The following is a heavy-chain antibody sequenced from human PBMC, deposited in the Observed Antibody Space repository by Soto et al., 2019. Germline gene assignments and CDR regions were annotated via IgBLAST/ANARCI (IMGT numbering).Heavy chain of an antibody. CDR1: GFSLSTSGVG. CDR3: AHGPGYSSGWYHYGMDV. CDR2: IYWDDDK. J-gene: IGHJ6*02. Sequence: QITLKESGPTLVKPTQTLTLTCTFSGFSLSTSGVGVGWIRQPPGKALEWLALIYWDDDKRYSPSLKSRLTLTKDTSKNHVVLTMTNMDPVDTATYYCAHGPGYSSGWYHYGMDVWGQGTTVTVSS. D-gene: IGHD6-19*01. V-gene: IGHV2-5*02.